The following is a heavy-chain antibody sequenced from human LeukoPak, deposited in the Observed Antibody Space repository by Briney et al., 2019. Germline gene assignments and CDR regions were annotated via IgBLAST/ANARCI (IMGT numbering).Heavy chain of an antibody. Sequence: GASVKVSCKASGYIFTGYFMHWVRQAPGQGLEWMGWINPNSGDTDYAQKFQGRVTMTTDTSISTAYLQWSSLKASDTAMYYCARHPGNWKFDYWGQGTLVTVSS. D-gene: IGHD1-1*01. V-gene: IGHV1-2*02. CDR3: ARHPGNWKFDY. CDR2: INPNSGDT. CDR1: GYIFTGYF. J-gene: IGHJ4*02.